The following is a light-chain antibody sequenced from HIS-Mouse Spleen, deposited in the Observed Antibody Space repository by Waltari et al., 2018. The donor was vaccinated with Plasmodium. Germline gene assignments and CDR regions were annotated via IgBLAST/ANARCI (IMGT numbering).Light chain of an antibody. CDR3: CSYAGSYTWV. J-gene: IGLJ3*02. CDR1: SSAVGGYTY. V-gene: IGLV2-11*01. CDR2: DVS. Sequence: QSALTQPRSVSGSPGQSVTISCPGTSSAVGGYTYVSWYHQHPGKAHKLMIYDVSKRPSGVPDRFSGSKSGNTASLTISGLQAEDEADYYCCSYAGSYTWVFGGGTKLTVL.